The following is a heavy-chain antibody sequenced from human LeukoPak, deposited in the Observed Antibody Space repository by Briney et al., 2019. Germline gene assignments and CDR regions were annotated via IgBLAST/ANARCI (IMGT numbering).Heavy chain of an antibody. D-gene: IGHD4-17*01. J-gene: IGHJ4*02. V-gene: IGHV3-7*01. CDR1: GLTFSSSW. CDR2: INPDGNKK. Sequence: GGSLRLSCAVSGLTFSSSWMDWVRQAPGKGLEWVASINPDGNKKYSADSVKGRFTISRDNAENSLYLQMNSLRVEDTAFYYCARLGARQILEYWGQGTLVTVSS. CDR3: ARLGARQILEY.